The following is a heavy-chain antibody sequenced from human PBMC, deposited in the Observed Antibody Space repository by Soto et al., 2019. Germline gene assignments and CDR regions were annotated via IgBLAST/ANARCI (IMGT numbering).Heavy chain of an antibody. CDR1: GFRFSDYP. CDR2: INRSRTST. V-gene: IGHV3-11*03. CDR3: VQRPPTPGLDI. J-gene: IGHJ6*02. D-gene: IGHD1-1*01. Sequence: LRLAFVGSGFRFSDYPLNWVRQAPGQGLEWVVNINRSRTSTTSLDSVRTIFSTSRDNTRTSFYLTVDSLRVGDTATYSCVQRPPTPGLDIWGRGTTVTVSS.